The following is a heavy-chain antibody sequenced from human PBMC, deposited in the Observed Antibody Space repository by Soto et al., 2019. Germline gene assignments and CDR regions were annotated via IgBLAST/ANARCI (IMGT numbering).Heavy chain of an antibody. CDR2: ISYDGTNK. J-gene: IGHJ5*02. CDR3: AKAREGWKNLHLCGS. V-gene: IGHV3-30*04. D-gene: IGHD6-25*01. CDR1: GFTFSSYA. Sequence: WGSLRLSCAASGFTFSSYAMHWVRQAPAKGLEWVAVISYDGTNKYYADSMMGRFTISRDNSKSTLYLQMNSLRGDDTAVYYCAKAREGWKNLHLCGSWGLGTLVNVSS.